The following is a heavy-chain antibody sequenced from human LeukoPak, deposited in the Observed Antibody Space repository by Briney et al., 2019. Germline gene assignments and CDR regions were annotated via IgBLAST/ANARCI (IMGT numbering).Heavy chain of an antibody. CDR1: GGTFSSYA. CDR3: ARDCSSTSCDGLDY. J-gene: IGHJ4*02. CDR2: IIPIFGTA. Sequence: GASVKVSCKASGGTFSSYAISWVRQAPGQGLEWMGGIIPIFGTANYAQKFQGRVTITTDESTSTAYMELSSLRSEDTAVYYCARDCSSTSCDGLDYWGQGTLVTVSS. D-gene: IGHD2-2*01. V-gene: IGHV1-69*05.